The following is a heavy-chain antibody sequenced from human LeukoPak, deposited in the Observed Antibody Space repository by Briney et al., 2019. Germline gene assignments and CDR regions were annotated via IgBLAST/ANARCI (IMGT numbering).Heavy chain of an antibody. Sequence: GGSLRLSCAASGFTFLSYGMHWVRQAPGKGLEWVAFIRYDGSNKYYADSVKGRFTISRDNSKNTLYLQMNSLRAEDTAVYYCAKDADDYYGSGSCLDYWGQGTLVTVSS. CDR3: AKDADDYYGSGSCLDY. D-gene: IGHD3-10*01. CDR1: GFTFLSYG. V-gene: IGHV3-30*02. CDR2: IRYDGSNK. J-gene: IGHJ4*02.